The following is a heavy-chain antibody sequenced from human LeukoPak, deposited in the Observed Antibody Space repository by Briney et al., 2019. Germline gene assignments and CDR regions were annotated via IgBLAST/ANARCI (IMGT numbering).Heavy chain of an antibody. J-gene: IGHJ4*02. D-gene: IGHD2-15*01. Sequence: GGSLRLSCAASGFTFSSYAMSLVRQAPGKGLEWVSAISGSGGSTYYADSVKGRFTISRDNSKNTLYLQMNSLRAEDTAVYYCAKPRYIVVVVAANENWGQGTLVTVSS. V-gene: IGHV3-23*01. CDR2: ISGSGGST. CDR3: AKPRYIVVVVAANEN. CDR1: GFTFSSYA.